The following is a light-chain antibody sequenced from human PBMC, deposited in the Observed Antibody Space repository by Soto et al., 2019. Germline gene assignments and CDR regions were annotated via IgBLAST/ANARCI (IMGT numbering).Light chain of an antibody. Sequence: QSVLTQPPSVSGAPGQRVTISCTGSSSNIGAGYDVHWYQQLPGTAPKLLIYGNSNRPSGVPDRFSGSKSGTSASLAITGLQAEDEADYYWQSYDSSLSVYYVFGTGTKLTVL. CDR3: QSYDSSLSVYYV. CDR2: GNS. J-gene: IGLJ1*01. V-gene: IGLV1-40*01. CDR1: SSNIGAGYD.